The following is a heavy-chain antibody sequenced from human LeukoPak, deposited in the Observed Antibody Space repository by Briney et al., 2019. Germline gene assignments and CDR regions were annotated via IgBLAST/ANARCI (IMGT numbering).Heavy chain of an antibody. V-gene: IGHV3-30*18. CDR1: GFTFSSYG. CDR3: AKLYASGSYLDY. CDR2: ISYDGSNK. J-gene: IGHJ4*02. D-gene: IGHD1-26*01. Sequence: PGRSLRLSCAASGFTFSSYGMHWVRQAPGKGLEWAAVISYDGSNKYYADSVKGRFTISRDNSKNTLYLQMNSLRAEDTAVYYCAKLYASGSYLDYWGQGTLVTVSS.